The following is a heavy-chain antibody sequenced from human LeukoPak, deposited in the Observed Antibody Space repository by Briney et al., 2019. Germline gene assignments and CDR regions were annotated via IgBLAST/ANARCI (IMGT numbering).Heavy chain of an antibody. V-gene: IGHV3-9*01. D-gene: IGHD6-19*01. CDR3: AKDSDSQWLALDAFDI. J-gene: IGHJ3*02. CDR2: ISWNSGSI. Sequence: PGGSLRLSCAASGFTFDDYAMHWVRQAPGKGLEWVSGISWNSGSIGYADSVKGRFTISRDNAKNSLYLQMNSLRAEDTALYYCAKDSDSQWLALDAFDIWGQGTMVTVSS. CDR1: GFTFDDYA.